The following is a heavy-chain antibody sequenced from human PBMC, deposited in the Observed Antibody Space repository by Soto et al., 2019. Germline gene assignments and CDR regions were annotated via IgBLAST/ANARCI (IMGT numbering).Heavy chain of an antibody. CDR2: ISAYNGNT. J-gene: IGHJ6*02. D-gene: IGHD3-10*01. V-gene: IGHV1-18*01. Sequence: ASVKVSCKASGYTFTSYGISWVRQAPGQGLEWMGWISAYNGNTNYAQKLQGRVTMTTDTSTSTAYMELRSLRSDDTAVYYCARDCTEGSCSSSCLYYYYGIDVWGQGTTVTVSS. CDR3: ARDCTEGSCSSSCLYYYYGIDV. CDR1: GYTFTSYG.